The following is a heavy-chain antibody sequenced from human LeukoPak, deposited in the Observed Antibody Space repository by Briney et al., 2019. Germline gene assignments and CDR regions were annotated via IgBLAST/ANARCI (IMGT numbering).Heavy chain of an antibody. CDR3: ARKYCSGGSCQIDY. D-gene: IGHD2-15*01. CDR2: IYYSGST. CDR1: GGSISSGDYY. V-gene: IGHV4-30-4*01. J-gene: IGHJ4*02. Sequence: SETLSLTCTVSGGSISSGDYYWSWIRQSPGKGLEWIGYIYYSGSTYYNPSPKSRVTISVDTSKNQFSLKLSSVTAADTAVYYCARKYCSGGSCQIDYWGQGTLVTVSS.